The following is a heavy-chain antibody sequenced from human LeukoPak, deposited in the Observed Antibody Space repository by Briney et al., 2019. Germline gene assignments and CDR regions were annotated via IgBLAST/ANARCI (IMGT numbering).Heavy chain of an antibody. CDR1: GFTVNSSY. Sequence: GGSLRLSCAASGFTVNSSYMTWVRQAPGKGLEWVSIIYSDSSTYYADSVKGRSTISRDNSKNTLYLQMNSLRAEDTAVYYCARTYYDFWRVPHWGFDPWGQGTLVTVSS. CDR3: ARTYYDFWRVPHWGFDP. V-gene: IGHV3-66*02. J-gene: IGHJ5*02. CDR2: IYSDSST. D-gene: IGHD3-3*01.